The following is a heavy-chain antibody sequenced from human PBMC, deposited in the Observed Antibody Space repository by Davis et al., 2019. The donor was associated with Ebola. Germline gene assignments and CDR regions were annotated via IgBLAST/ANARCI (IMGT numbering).Heavy chain of an antibody. J-gene: IGHJ3*02. D-gene: IGHD3-22*01. CDR2: ISAYNGNT. V-gene: IGHV1-18*01. CDR1: GYTFTSYG. CDR3: ATWWATMIVVVGDGAFDI. Sequence: ASVKVSCKASGYTFTSYGISWVRQAPGQGLEWMGWISAYNGNTNYAQKLQGRVTMTTDTSTSTAYMELRSLRSDDTAVYYCATWWATMIVVVGDGAFDIWGQGTMVTVSS.